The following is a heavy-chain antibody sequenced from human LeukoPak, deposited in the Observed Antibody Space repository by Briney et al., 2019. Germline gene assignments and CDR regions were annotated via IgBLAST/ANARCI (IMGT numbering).Heavy chain of an antibody. V-gene: IGHV4-38-2*01. D-gene: IGHD6-13*01. CDR2: IYHSGST. CDR3: ATSIAAAGTHWFDP. J-gene: IGHJ5*02. CDR1: GYSISSGYY. Sequence: PSETLSLTCAVSGYSISSGYYWGWIRQPPGKGLEWIGSIYHSGSTYYNPSLKSRVTISVDTSKNQFSLKLSSVTAADTAVYNCATSIAAAGTHWFDPWGQGTLVTVSS.